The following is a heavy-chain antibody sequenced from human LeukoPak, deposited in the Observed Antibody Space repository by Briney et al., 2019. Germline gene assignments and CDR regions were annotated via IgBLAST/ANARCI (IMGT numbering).Heavy chain of an antibody. J-gene: IGHJ6*03. CDR3: ARDPDYDFWSGYSLTYYYMDV. CDR1: RFSFSSYA. CDR2: ISSSSSYI. Sequence: GGSLRLSCAASRFSFSSYAMSWVRQAPGKGLEWVSAISSSSSYIYYADSVKGRFTISRDNAKNSLYLQMNSLRAEDTAVYYCARDPDYDFWSGYSLTYYYMDVWGKGTTVTVSS. V-gene: IGHV3-21*01. D-gene: IGHD3-3*01.